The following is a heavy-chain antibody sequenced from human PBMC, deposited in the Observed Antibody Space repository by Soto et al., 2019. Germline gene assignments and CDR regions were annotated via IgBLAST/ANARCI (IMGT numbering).Heavy chain of an antibody. J-gene: IGHJ4*02. CDR2: ISSDGSNK. CDR3: APWFGAFDY. CDR1: GFTFSSYG. Sequence: QVQLVESGGGVVQPGRSLRLSFAASGFTFSSYGMHWVRQAPGKGLEWVAVISSDGSNKYYADSVKGRFTISRDNSKNTLYLQMNSLRAEDTAVYYCAPWFGAFDYWGQGTLVTVSS. D-gene: IGHD3-10*01. V-gene: IGHV3-30*03.